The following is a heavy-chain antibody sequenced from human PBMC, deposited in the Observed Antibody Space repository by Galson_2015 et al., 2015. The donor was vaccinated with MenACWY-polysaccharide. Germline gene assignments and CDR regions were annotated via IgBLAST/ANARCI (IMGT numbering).Heavy chain of an antibody. CDR1: GYTFSTYG. CDR2: IRCYNGNT. D-gene: IGHD4-17*01. V-gene: IGHV1-18*01. CDR3: ARGGDYGHPYGMDV. J-gene: IGHJ6*02. Sequence: SVKVSCKASGYTFSTYGISWVRQAPGQGLEWIGGIRCYNGNTDYAQKFQGRVTMTTETCTSTVYMEVRSLRSDATAVYYCARGGDYGHPYGMDVWGQGTPVTVSS.